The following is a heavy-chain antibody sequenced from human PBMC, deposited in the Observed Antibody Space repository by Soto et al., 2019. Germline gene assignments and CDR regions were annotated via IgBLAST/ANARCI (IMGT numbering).Heavy chain of an antibody. CDR2: VNPNNGDT. Sequence: QVQLVQSGAELKKPGASVKVSGKASGYTFSNYDMNWVRQATGQGPEWIGWVNPNNGDTGYAQKFQGRVTLTTDISTTTAYMELTSLRSEDTAIYYCAKVSRKGSAIDFDYWGQGTLITVSS. D-gene: IGHD3-10*01. V-gene: IGHV1-8*01. J-gene: IGHJ4*02. CDR3: AKVSRKGSAIDFDY. CDR1: GYTFSNYD.